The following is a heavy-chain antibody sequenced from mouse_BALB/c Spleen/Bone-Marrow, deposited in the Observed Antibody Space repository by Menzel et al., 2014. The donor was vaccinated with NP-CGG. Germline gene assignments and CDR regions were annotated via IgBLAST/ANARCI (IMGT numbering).Heavy chain of an antibody. CDR3: ARYGGPAWFAY. V-gene: IGHV1S81*02. Sequence: QVQLRQSGAELVKPGASVKLSCKASGYTFTSYWIHWVKLRPGQGLEWIGEINPSNGRTNYNEKFKNKATLTVDKSSSAAYIQLSSLTSEDSAVYYCARYGGPAWFAYWGQGTLVTVSA. CDR1: GYTFTSYW. D-gene: IGHD1-1*02. CDR2: INPSNGRT. J-gene: IGHJ3*01.